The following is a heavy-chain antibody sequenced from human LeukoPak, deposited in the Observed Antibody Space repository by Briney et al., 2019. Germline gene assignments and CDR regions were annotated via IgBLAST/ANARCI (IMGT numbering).Heavy chain of an antibody. CDR1: GYIFTDYY. V-gene: IGHV1-2*02. Sequence: ASVKVSCKASGYIFTDYYMHWVRQAPGQGLEWMGWINPNNGGTKSAQKFQGRVTMTRDTSISTAYMELSSLRSDDTAIYYCASGAEQQRLAHFDYWGQGTLVTVSS. J-gene: IGHJ4*02. D-gene: IGHD6-13*01. CDR2: INPNNGGT. CDR3: ASGAEQQRLAHFDY.